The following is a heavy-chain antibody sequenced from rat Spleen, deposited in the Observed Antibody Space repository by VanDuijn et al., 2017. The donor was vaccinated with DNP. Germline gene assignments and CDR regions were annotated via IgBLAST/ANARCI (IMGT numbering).Heavy chain of an antibody. CDR1: GFTFSNYY. J-gene: IGHJ2*01. CDR2: ISTSGNI. V-gene: IGHV5-25*01. Sequence: EVQLVESGGGLVQPGRSLKLSCAASGFTFSNYYMAWVRQAPKKGLEWVATISTSGNIYYRDSVKGRFTVSRDNAKSTLYLQTDSLRSEDTATYFCAKPDYWGQGVMVTVSS. CDR3: AKPDY.